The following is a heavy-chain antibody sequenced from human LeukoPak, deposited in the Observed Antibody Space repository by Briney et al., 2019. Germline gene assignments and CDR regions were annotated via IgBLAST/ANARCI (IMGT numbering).Heavy chain of an antibody. D-gene: IGHD4-23*01. Sequence: GGSLRLSCAASGFTFSSYAMSWVRQAPGKGLKWVSAISGSGGSTYYADSVKGRFTISRDDSKNTLYLQMNSLRAEDTAVYYCAKEGVTVVSPRYFDYWGQGTLVTVSS. V-gene: IGHV3-23*01. CDR1: GFTFSSYA. J-gene: IGHJ4*02. CDR3: AKEGVTVVSPRYFDY. CDR2: ISGSGGST.